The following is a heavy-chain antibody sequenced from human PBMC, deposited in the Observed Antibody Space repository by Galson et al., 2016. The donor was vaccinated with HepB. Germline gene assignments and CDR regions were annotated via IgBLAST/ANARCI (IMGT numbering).Heavy chain of an antibody. CDR1: GFPFSQRG. CDR3: AKRHEYCPPVGCSVDY. J-gene: IGHJ4*02. D-gene: IGHD3-10*02. Sequence: SLRLSCAASGFPFSQRGMHWVRQAPGKGLEWVAADSVHGGRKFYADAVKGRFTISRDSANNMLFLQMTSLRADDTAVYYCAKRHEYCPPVGCSVDYWGQGTLVSVSS. CDR2: DSVHGGRK. V-gene: IGHV3-30*18.